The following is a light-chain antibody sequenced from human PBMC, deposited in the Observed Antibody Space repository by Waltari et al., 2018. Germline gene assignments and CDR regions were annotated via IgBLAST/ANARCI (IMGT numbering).Light chain of an antibody. CDR2: DVT. J-gene: IGLJ3*02. CDR1: SSDVGSYNL. CDR3: SSYTISSAPWV. V-gene: IGLV2-14*02. Sequence: QSALTQPASVSGSPGQSITISCTGCSSDVGSYNLVSWYQHLPGKAPKLVIYDVTYRPSGVSSRFSGSKSGNTASLTISGLQAEDEADYYCSSYTISSAPWVFGGGTKLTVL.